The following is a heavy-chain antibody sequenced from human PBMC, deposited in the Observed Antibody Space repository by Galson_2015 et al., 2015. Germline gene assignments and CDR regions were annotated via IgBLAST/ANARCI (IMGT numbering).Heavy chain of an antibody. CDR2: IKSKPDGETI. D-gene: IGHD1-14*01. V-gene: IGHV3-15*01. CDR1: GFTFANAW. J-gene: IGHJ4*02. Sequence: SLRLSCAASGFTFANAWMSWVRQAPGKGLECVGRIKSKPDGETIDYATSVEGRFTISRDDSKNTVFLQMSSLRAEDTAVYYCTTDPEDWGQGILVTVSS. CDR3: TTDPED.